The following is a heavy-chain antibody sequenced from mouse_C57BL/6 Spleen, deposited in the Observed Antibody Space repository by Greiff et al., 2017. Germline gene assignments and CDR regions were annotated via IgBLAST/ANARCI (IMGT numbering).Heavy chain of an antibody. CDR3: ARWVYGSSYEAWFAY. Sequence: QVQLQQPGAELARPGASVKLSCKASGYTFTSYGISWVKQRTGQGLEWIGEIYPRSGNTYYNEKFKGKATLTADKSSSTAYMELRSLTSEDSAVYFCARWVYGSSYEAWFAYWGQGTLVTVSA. J-gene: IGHJ3*01. V-gene: IGHV1-81*01. D-gene: IGHD1-1*01. CDR1: GYTFTSYG. CDR2: IYPRSGNT.